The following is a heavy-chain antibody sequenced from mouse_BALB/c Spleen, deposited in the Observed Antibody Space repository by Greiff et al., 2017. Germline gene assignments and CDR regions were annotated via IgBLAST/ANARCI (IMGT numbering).Heavy chain of an antibody. J-gene: IGHJ2*01. V-gene: IGHV7-3*02. Sequence: EVKLVESGGGLVQPGGSLRLSCATSGFTFTDYYMSWVRQPPGKALEWLGFIRNKANGYTTEYSASVKGRFTISRDNSQSILYLQMNTLRAEDSATYYCARDGGIGTLDYWGQGTTLTVSS. D-gene: IGHD4-1*01. CDR1: GFTFTDYY. CDR2: IRNKANGYTT. CDR3: ARDGGIGTLDY.